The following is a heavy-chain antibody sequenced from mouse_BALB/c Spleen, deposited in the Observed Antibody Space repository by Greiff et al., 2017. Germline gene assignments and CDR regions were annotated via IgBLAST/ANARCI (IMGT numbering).Heavy chain of an antibody. D-gene: IGHD2-14*01. J-gene: IGHJ4*01. V-gene: IGHV5-6-5*01. CDR1: GFTFSSYA. Sequence: EVKLMESGGGLVKPGGSLKLSCAASGFTFSSYAMSWVRQTPEKRLEWVASISSGGSTYYPDSVKGRFTISRDNARNILYLQMSSLRSEDTAMYYWAREGKVRRRDYAMDYWGQGTSGTVSS. CDR3: AREGKVRRRDYAMDY. CDR2: ISSGGST.